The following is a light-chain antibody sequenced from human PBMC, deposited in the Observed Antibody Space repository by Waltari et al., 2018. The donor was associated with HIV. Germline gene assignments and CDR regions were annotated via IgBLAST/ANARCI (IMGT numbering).Light chain of an antibody. CDR1: SSDVGGYNY. CDR3: SSYTSSSTPYV. CDR2: EVS. V-gene: IGLV2-14*01. Sequence: QSALTQPASVSGSPGQSITLSCTGTSSDVGGYNYVSWYPQHPGQAPKLMNYEVSNRPSGVSNRFSGSKSGNTASLTISGLQAEDEADYYCSSYTSSSTPYVFGTGTKVTVL. J-gene: IGLJ1*01.